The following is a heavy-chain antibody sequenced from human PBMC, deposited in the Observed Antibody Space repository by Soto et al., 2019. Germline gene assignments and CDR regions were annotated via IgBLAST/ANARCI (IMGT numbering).Heavy chain of an antibody. Sequence: SETRSLTWIVSGGSIGRGNFYWIWIRQPPGKGLEWLTSIYHTGTIYITPSLRSRLTISLDTSRNQFSLNLTSVTAADTALYFCARQNVQIGPGFFDFWGRGTLVTVSS. CDR1: GGSIGRGNFY. D-gene: IGHD3-10*02. CDR3: ARQNVQIGPGFFDF. J-gene: IGHJ4*02. V-gene: IGHV4-30-4*01. CDR2: IYHTGTI.